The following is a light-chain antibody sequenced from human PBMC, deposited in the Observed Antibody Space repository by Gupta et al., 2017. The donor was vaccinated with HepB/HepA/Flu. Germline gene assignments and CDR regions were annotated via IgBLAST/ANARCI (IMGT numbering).Light chain of an antibody. J-gene: IGLJ2*01. Sequence: SSELPPPPSVSVPPGQTASITCSGDKWGDKYACWKQQKPGQSPVLVIYQDNTRTSGIPERCSGPNSGNTATLTIGGTQDMDEADYYCQAWGSSTAVFGGGTKLTVL. CDR3: QAWGSSTAV. CDR1: KWGDKY. V-gene: IGLV3-1*01. CDR2: QDN.